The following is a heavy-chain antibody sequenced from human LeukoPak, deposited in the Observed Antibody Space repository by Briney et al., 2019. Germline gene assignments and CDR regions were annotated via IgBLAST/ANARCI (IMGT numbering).Heavy chain of an antibody. CDR2: SYTSGST. CDR1: GGSISSGSYY. D-gene: IGHD3-3*01. Sequence: SETLSLTCTVSGGSISSGSYYWSWIPQPAGKGLEWIGRSYTSGSTNYNPSLKRRVTISVDTSKNQFSLKLSSMTAADTAVYYCAGSFRPIWSGCWYYYYMDVWGKGTTVTVSS. J-gene: IGHJ6*03. CDR3: AGSFRPIWSGCWYYYYMDV. V-gene: IGHV4-61*02.